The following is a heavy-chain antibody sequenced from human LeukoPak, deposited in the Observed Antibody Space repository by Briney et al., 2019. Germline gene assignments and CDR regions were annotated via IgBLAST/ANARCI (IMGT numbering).Heavy chain of an antibody. CDR3: ARESTPQY. CDR2: IHHSGNT. CDR1: GGSISSYY. V-gene: IGHV4-4*07. D-gene: IGHD2-15*01. Sequence: SETLSLTCTVSGGSISSYYWSWIRQPPGKGPEWIGLIHHSGNTNYNPSLKSRVTMSMDTSKNQFSLRLISVTAADTAVYYCARESTPQYWGQGTLVTVSS. J-gene: IGHJ4*02.